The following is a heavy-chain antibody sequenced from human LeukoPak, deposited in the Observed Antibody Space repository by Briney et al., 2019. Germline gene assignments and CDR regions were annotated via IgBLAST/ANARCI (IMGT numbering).Heavy chain of an antibody. D-gene: IGHD2-15*01. J-gene: IGHJ4*02. V-gene: IGHV3-23*01. Sequence: RLGGSLRLSCAVSGITLSNYGMTWVRQAPGKGLEWVAGIGDSGDSTNYADSVKGRFTISRDNSKNTVYLQMDSLRAEDTAIYYCAKTTTGYSSGRYPAWPIDYWGQGTLVTVSS. CDR1: GITLSNYG. CDR2: IGDSGDST. CDR3: AKTTTGYSSGRYPAWPIDY.